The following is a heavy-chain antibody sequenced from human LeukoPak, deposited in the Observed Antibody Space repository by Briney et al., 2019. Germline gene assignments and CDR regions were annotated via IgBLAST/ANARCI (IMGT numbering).Heavy chain of an antibody. D-gene: IGHD2-21*01. CDR3: ARARSEDCGGDCYSDY. V-gene: IGHV4-61*09. CDR1: GGSISSGSYH. J-gene: IGHJ4*02. CDR2: IYTSGST. Sequence: PSQTLSLTCTVSGGSISSGSYHWSWIRQPAGRGLEWIGHIYTSGSTNYNPSLKSRVTISIDTSKSQFSLKLRSVTAADTAVYYCARARSEDCGGDCYSDYWGQGTLVTVSS.